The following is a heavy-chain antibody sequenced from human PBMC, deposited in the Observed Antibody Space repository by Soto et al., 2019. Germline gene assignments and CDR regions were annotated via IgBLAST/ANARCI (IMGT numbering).Heavy chain of an antibody. CDR1: TSSYY. V-gene: IGHV4-59*01. CDR3: ARVVGIAAAGTGVLFDY. CDR2: IYYSGST. J-gene: IGHJ4*02. D-gene: IGHD6-13*01. Sequence: TSSYYWSWIRQPPGRGLEWIGYIYYSGSTNYNPSLKSRVTIPVDTSKNQFSLKLSSVTAADTAVYYCARVVGIAAAGTGVLFDYWGQGTLVTVSS.